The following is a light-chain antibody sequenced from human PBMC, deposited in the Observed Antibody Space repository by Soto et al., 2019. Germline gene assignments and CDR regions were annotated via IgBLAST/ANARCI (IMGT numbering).Light chain of an antibody. J-gene: IGKJ4*01. V-gene: IGKV3-15*01. CDR3: QQYNNWPPLS. CDR1: QSVSSN. CDR2: GAS. Sequence: EIVKTQSPATLSVSPGERATLSCRASQSVSSNLAWYQQKPGQAPRLLIYGASTRATGIPARISGSGSGTEFTLTISSLQSEDVAVYYCQQYNNWPPLSFGGGTKVEIK.